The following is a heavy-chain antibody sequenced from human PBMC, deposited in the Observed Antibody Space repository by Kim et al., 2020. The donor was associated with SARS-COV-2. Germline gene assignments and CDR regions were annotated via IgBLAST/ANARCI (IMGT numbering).Heavy chain of an antibody. CDR1: GGSFSGYY. D-gene: IGHD2-2*01. V-gene: IGHV4-34*01. J-gene: IGHJ6*02. CDR2: INHSGST. CDR3: ARLRPPGYCSSTSCLLGYGMDV. Sequence: SETLSLTCAVYGGSFSGYYWSWIRQPPGKGLEWIGEINHSGSTNYNPSLKSRVTISVDTSKNQFSLKLSSVTAADTAVYYCARLRPPGYCSSTSCLLGYGMDVWGQGTTVTVSS.